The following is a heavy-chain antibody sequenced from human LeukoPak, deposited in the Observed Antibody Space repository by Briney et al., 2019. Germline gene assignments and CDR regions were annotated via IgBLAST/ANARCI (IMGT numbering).Heavy chain of an antibody. CDR1: GFTFSSYA. D-gene: IGHD3-10*01. CDR3: AKVWFGEVSYFDN. Sequence: PGGSLRLSCAVSGFTFSSYAMNWVRQAPGKGLEWVSAISGSGGNTYYADSVKGRFTISRDNSKNTLYLQMNSLRAEDTAIYYCAKVWFGEVSYFDNWGQGTLVTVSS. CDR2: ISGSGGNT. J-gene: IGHJ4*02. V-gene: IGHV3-23*01.